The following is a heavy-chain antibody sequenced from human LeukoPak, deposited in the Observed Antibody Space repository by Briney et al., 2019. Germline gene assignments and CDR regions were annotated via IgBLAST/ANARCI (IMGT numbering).Heavy chain of an antibody. J-gene: IGHJ3*02. V-gene: IGHV1-8*01. D-gene: IGHD6-19*01. CDR1: GYTFTSYD. CDR2: MNPNSGNT. Sequence: ASVKVSCKASGYTFTSYDINWVRQATGQGLEWMGWMNPNSGNTGYAQKFQGRVTMTRNTSKSTAYMELSSLRSEDTAVYYCARVGYSSGWYEAFDIWGQGTMVTVSS. CDR3: ARVGYSSGWYEAFDI.